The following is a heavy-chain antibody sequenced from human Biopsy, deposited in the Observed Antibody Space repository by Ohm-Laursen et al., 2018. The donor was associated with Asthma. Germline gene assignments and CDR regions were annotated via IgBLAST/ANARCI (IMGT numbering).Heavy chain of an antibody. CDR2: ISSGTTYI. CDR1: GFTFNYYS. CDR3: ARDSGGDWSCSDRRCDYYYTYAMDV. V-gene: IGHV3-21*01. D-gene: IGHD2-15*01. J-gene: IGHJ6*02. Sequence: GFLRLSCAASGFTFNYYSINWVRQAPGKGLEWVASISSGTTYIYYADSVKGRFTISRDNGKNSLFLQMSSLRAEDTAVYYCARDSGGDWSCSDRRCDYYYTYAMDVWGQGTTVTVSS.